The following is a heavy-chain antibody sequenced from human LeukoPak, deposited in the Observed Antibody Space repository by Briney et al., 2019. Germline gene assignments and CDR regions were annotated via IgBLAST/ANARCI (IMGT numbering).Heavy chain of an antibody. CDR2: ISGSGGST. J-gene: IGHJ6*03. CDR3: ATLTFYYYMDV. D-gene: IGHD3-16*01. Sequence: GGSLRLSCAASGFTFSSYAMSWVRQAPGKGLEWVSAISGSGGSTYYADSVKGWFTISRDNSRNTLYLQMNSLRAEDTAVYYCATLTFYYYMDVWGKGTTVTVSS. V-gene: IGHV3-23*01. CDR1: GFTFSSYA.